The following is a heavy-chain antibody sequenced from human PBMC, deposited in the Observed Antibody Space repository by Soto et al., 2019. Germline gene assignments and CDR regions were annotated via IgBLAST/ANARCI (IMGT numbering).Heavy chain of an antibody. CDR1: GGCFGGYY. Sequence: SQFQPLTFAVNGGCFGGYYRTWLRQPPGTGLEWIGEINHSGSTNYNPSLKSRVTISVDTSKNQFSLKLTSVTAADTAVYYCARDKITGLFDYWGQGTLVTVSS. V-gene: IGHV4-34*01. CDR2: INHSGST. D-gene: IGHD2-8*02. CDR3: ARDKITGLFDY. J-gene: IGHJ4*02.